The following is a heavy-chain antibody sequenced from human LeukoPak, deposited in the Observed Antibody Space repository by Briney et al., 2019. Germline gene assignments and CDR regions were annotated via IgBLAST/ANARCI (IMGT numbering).Heavy chain of an antibody. V-gene: IGHV4-34*01. J-gene: IGHJ6*02. CDR3: ARGLVVVVAATRGMDV. CDR2: INHSGST. D-gene: IGHD2-15*01. Sequence: PSETLSLTCAVYGGSFSGYYWSWIRQPPGKGLEWIGEINHSGSTNCNPSLKSRVTISVDTSRNQFSLRLSSVTAADTAVYYCARGLVVVVAATRGMDVWGQGTTVTVSS. CDR1: GGSFSGYY.